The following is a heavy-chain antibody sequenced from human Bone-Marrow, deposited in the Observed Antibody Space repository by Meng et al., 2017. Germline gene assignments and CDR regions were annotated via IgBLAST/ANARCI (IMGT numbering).Heavy chain of an antibody. D-gene: IGHD4-17*01. CDR2: MNPNSGNT. Sequence: ASVKVSCKASGYTFTSYDINWVRQATGQGLEWMGWMNPNSGNTGYAQKFQGRVTMTRNTSISTAYMELSSLRSEDTAVYYCASVKPTVTPGGWYYGMDVWGQGTTVTVSS. CDR3: ASVKPTVTPGGWYYGMDV. J-gene: IGHJ6*02. CDR1: GYTFTSYD. V-gene: IGHV1-8*01.